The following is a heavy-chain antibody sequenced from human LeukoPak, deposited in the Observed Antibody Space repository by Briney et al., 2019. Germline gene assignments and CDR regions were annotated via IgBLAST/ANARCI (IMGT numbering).Heavy chain of an antibody. V-gene: IGHV4-34*01. CDR1: GGSFSGYY. CDR3: ARHPVYDSSGYYPFDI. CDR2: INHSGST. Sequence: SETLSLTCAVYGGSFSGYYWSWIRQPPGKGLEWIGEINHSGSTNYDPSPKSRVTISVDTSKNQFSLKLTSVTAADTAVYYCARHPVYDSSGYYPFDIWGQGTMVTVSS. J-gene: IGHJ3*02. D-gene: IGHD3-22*01.